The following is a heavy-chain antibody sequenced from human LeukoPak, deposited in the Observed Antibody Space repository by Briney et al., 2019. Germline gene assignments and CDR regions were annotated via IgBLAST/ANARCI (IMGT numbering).Heavy chain of an antibody. J-gene: IGHJ4*02. Sequence: SETLSLTCTVSGGSISSSSYYWGWIRQHPGKGLEWIGYIYYSGSTYYNPSLKSRVTISVDTSKNQFSLKLSSVTAADTAVYYCARGETTVNYWGQGTLVTVSS. CDR1: GGSISSSSYY. CDR2: IYYSGST. CDR3: ARGETTVNY. V-gene: IGHV4-31*03. D-gene: IGHD4-17*01.